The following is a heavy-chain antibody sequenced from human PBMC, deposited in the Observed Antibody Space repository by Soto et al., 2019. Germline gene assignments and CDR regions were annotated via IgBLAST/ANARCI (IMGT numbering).Heavy chain of an antibody. CDR3: ARDPKSGNQKLYFDV. Sequence: GGSLRLSCVASRFRFSSYSMNWVRQAPGKGPEWVAYVSGSGSTQYYADSVKGRFTISRDNAKQSLYLQLNSLRDEDTAVYYCARDPKSGNQKLYFDVWGQGALVTVSS. CDR1: RFRFSSYS. D-gene: IGHD1-26*01. V-gene: IGHV3-48*02. CDR2: VSGSGSTQ. J-gene: IGHJ4*02.